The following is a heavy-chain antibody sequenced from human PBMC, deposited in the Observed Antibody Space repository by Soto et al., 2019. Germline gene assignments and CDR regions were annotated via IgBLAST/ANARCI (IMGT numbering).Heavy chain of an antibody. D-gene: IGHD2-2*01. J-gene: IGHJ4*02. CDR3: AGTEGQRYCSSTSCYVGFDRFDY. V-gene: IGHV4-39*01. CDR1: GGSISSSSYY. Sequence: SETLSLTCTVSGGSISSSSYYWGWIRQPPGKGLEWIGSIYYSGSTYYNPSLKSRVTISVDTSKNQFSLKLSSVTAADTAVYYCAGTEGQRYCSSTSCYVGFDRFDYWGQGTLVTVSS. CDR2: IYYSGST.